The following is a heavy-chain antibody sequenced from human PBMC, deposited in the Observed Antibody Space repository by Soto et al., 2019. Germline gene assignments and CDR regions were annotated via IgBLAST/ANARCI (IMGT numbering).Heavy chain of an antibody. Sequence: EVQLLESGGGLVQPGGSLRLSCAASGFTFSSYAMSWVRQAPGKGLEWVSAFSGSGGTTYYADSVKGRFTISRDNSKNTLYLQMNSLRAEDTAVYYCATEYYYGSGSYYYYYYGMDVWGQGTTATVSS. CDR2: FSGSGGTT. CDR1: GFTFSSYA. D-gene: IGHD3-10*01. J-gene: IGHJ6*02. V-gene: IGHV3-23*01. CDR3: ATEYYYGSGSYYYYYYGMDV.